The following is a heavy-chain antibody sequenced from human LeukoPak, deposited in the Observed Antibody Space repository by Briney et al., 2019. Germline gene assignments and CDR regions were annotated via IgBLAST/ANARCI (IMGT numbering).Heavy chain of an antibody. J-gene: IGHJ4*02. CDR3: ARRGFCSGGTCLTFDL. CDR2: IYYSGTT. CDR1: GRSISSSY. D-gene: IGHD2-15*01. V-gene: IGHV4-59*08. Sequence: SETLSLTCTVSGRSISSSYWSCLRQPPGKGLEGIGYIYYSGTTNYNPSLKSRLTISVDTSKNQFSLKLSSVTAADTAVYYCARRGFCSGGTCLTFDLWGQGTLVTVSS.